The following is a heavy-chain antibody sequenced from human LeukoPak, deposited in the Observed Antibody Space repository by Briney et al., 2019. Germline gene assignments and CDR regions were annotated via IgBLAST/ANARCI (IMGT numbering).Heavy chain of an antibody. V-gene: IGHV4-61*02. CDR2: IYTSGST. CDR3: ARVQTNVDIVATTPPGGGWFDP. Sequence: SQTLSLTCTASGGSISIGSYYWSWIRQPAGKGLEWIGRIYTSGSTNYNPSLKSRVTISVDTSKNQFSLKLSSVTAADTAVYYCARVQTNVDIVATTPPGGGWFDPWGQGTLVTVSS. CDR1: GGSISIGSYY. J-gene: IGHJ5*02. D-gene: IGHD5-12*01.